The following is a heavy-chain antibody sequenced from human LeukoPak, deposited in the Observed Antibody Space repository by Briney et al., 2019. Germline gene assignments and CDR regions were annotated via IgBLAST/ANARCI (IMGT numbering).Heavy chain of an antibody. Sequence: ASVKVSCKPYGYTFNTYGITWVRQAPGQGLEWMGRIIPILGIANYAQKFQGRVTITADKSTSTAYMELSSLRSEDTAVYYCQSSGYYYTFDIWGQGTMVTVSS. J-gene: IGHJ3*02. CDR1: GYTFNTYG. CDR2: IIPILGIA. CDR3: QSSGYYYTFDI. V-gene: IGHV1-69*04. D-gene: IGHD3-22*01.